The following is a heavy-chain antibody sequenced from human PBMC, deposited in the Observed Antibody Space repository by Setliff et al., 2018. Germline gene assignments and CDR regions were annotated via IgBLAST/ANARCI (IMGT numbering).Heavy chain of an antibody. CDR2: FDHSAST. J-gene: IGHJ6*03. CDR1: GGSISSDY. D-gene: IGHD3-10*01. CDR3: ARSHYYASGNSHYYYMDV. V-gene: IGHV4-59*08. Sequence: SETLSLTCNVSGGSISSDYWSWIRQPPGKPLEWIGYFDHSASTNDNPSLKGRVTMSADTSKNQLSLSLTSVSVADTAIYYCARSHYYASGNSHYYYMDVWGKGTAVTVSS.